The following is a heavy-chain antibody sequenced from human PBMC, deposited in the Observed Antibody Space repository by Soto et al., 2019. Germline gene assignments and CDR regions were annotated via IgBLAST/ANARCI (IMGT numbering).Heavy chain of an antibody. Sequence: EVQLVESGGGLVQPGGSLRLSCAASGFTFSSYWINWVRQTPGKGLEWVANIKGDGSEKYYVDSLKGRFTISRDNAKNSLLLHMNSLGAEDTAVHYCVRGTMAPGLDHWRQGTLVTVSS. CDR1: GFTFSSYW. CDR3: VRGTMAPGLDH. D-gene: IGHD3-3*01. CDR2: IKGDGSEK. V-gene: IGHV3-7*01. J-gene: IGHJ4*02.